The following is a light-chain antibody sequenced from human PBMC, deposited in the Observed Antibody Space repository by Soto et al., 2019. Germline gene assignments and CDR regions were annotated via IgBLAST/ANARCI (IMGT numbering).Light chain of an antibody. Sequence: QSALTQPPSASGSPGQSVTISCTGTSSDVGGYNYVSWYQQHPGKAPKLMIYEVSKRPSGVPDRFSGSKSGNTASLTVSGLQADDEADYYCSSYAGSNNFERVFGGGTKLTVL. CDR2: EVS. V-gene: IGLV2-8*01. CDR1: SSDVGGYNY. CDR3: SSYAGSNNFERV. J-gene: IGLJ3*02.